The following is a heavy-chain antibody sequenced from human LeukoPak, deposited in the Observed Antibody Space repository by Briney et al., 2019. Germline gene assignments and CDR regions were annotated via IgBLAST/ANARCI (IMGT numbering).Heavy chain of an antibody. CDR3: ARARGYSTSYDPFDI. J-gene: IGHJ3*02. CDR2: IYHSGST. Sequence: SETPSLTCAVSGYSISSGYYWGWIRQPPGKGLEWIGSIYHSGSTYCNPSLKSRVTISVDTSKNQFSLKLSSVTAADTAVYYCARARGYSTSYDPFDIWGQGTMVTVSS. V-gene: IGHV4-38-2*01. CDR1: GYSISSGYY. D-gene: IGHD1-26*01.